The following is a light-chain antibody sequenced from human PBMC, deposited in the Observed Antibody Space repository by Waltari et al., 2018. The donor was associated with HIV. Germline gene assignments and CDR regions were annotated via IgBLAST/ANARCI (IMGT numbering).Light chain of an antibody. CDR2: WAA. Sequence: DIVMTQSPDSLAVSLGASATINCKSSQSVLYNSNNKNYLAWYQQKPGQPPKLLIYWAATRESGVPDRFSGSGSGTDFTLTISSLQAEDVAVYYCQQYYSTPFTFGPGTKVDIK. CDR3: QQYYSTPFT. J-gene: IGKJ3*01. V-gene: IGKV4-1*01. CDR1: QSVLYNSNNKNY.